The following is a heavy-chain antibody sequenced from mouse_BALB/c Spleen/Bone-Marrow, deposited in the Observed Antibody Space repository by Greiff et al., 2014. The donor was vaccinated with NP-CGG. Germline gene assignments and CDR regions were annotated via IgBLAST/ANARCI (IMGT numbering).Heavy chain of an antibody. CDR3: ARRDYSFAY. V-gene: IGHV1-54*01. Sequence: QVQLQQPGAELVRPGTSVKVSCKASGYAFTNYLIEWVKQRPGQGLEWIGVINPGSGGTNYNEKFKGKATLTADKSSSTAYMQISSLTSDDSAVYFCARRDYSFAYWGQGTLVTVSA. CDR2: INPGSGGT. D-gene: IGHD2-13*01. J-gene: IGHJ3*01. CDR1: GYAFTNYL.